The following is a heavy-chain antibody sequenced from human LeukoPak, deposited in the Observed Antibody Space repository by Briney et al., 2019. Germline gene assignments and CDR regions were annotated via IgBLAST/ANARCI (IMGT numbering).Heavy chain of an antibody. CDR2: ISYDGSNK. D-gene: IGHD5/OR15-5a*01. CDR3: AKDLSRYYYYGTDV. V-gene: IGHV3-30*18. Sequence: GGSLRLSCAASGFTFSSYGMHWVRQAPGKGLEWVAVISYDGSNKYYADSVKGRFTISRDNSKNTLYLQMNSLRAEDTAVYYCAKDLSRYYYYGTDVWGQGTTVTVSS. CDR1: GFTFSSYG. J-gene: IGHJ6*02.